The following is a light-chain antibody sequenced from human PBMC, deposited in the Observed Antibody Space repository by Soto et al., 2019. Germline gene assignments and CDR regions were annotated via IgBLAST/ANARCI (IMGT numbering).Light chain of an antibody. J-gene: IGKJ2*01. CDR3: MQGTHWPYT. CDR1: QSPAYSDGNTS. V-gene: IGKV2-30*01. CDR2: QVS. Sequence: DVVMTQSPLSLPVTLGQPASISCRSSQSPAYSDGNTSLNWFQQRPGQSPRRLIYQVSNRDSGVPDRFSGSGSGTDFTLTISRVEAEDVGVYYCMQGTHWPYTFGQGTKLEIK.